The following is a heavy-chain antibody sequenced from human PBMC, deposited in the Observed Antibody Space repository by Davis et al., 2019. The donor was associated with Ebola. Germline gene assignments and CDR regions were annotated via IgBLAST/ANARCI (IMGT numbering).Heavy chain of an antibody. V-gene: IGHV4-39*01. Sequence: MPSETLSLTCTVSGGSISSSSYYWGWTRQPPGKGLEWIGSIYYSGSTYYNPSLKSRVTISVDTSKNQFSLKLSSVTAADTAVYYCARTHYSSGWSGWFDPWGQGTLVTVSS. CDR1: GGSISSSSYY. J-gene: IGHJ5*02. D-gene: IGHD6-19*01. CDR2: IYYSGST. CDR3: ARTHYSSGWSGWFDP.